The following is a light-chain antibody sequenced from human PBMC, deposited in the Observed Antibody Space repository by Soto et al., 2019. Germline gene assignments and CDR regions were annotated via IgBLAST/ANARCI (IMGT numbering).Light chain of an antibody. V-gene: IGLV2-14*01. Sequence: QSVLTQPASVSESPGQSITISCTGTSSDVGVYNFVSWYQHHPGKAPKLMIYEVSNRPSGISNRFSGSKSGNTASLTISGLQAEDEADYYCNSYTSSSTYVXGTGTKVTV. CDR2: EVS. J-gene: IGLJ1*01. CDR1: SSDVGVYNF. CDR3: NSYTSSSTYV.